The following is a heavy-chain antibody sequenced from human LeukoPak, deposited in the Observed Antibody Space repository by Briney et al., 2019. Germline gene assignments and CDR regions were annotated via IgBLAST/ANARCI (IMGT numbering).Heavy chain of an antibody. D-gene: IGHD5-18*01. V-gene: IGHV3-30*04. CDR3: ARDKAWIQLWVFDY. Sequence: GGSLRLSCAASGFTFSSYAMHWVRQAPGKGLEWVAVISYDGSNKYYADSVKGRFTISRDNSKNTLYLQMNSLRAEDTAVYYCARDKAWIQLWVFDYWGQGTLVTVSS. CDR1: GFTFSSYA. CDR2: ISYDGSNK. J-gene: IGHJ4*02.